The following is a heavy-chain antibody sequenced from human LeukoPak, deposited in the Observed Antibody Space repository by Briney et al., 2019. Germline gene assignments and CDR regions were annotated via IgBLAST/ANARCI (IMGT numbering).Heavy chain of an antibody. Sequence: SETLALTCTVSGDSIRSYYWSWIRQPPGKGLEWIGYIYYSGSTNYNPSFKSRVTISVDTSKNQFSLKLSSVTAADTAVYYCARGRSTSRYWGQGTLVTVSS. CDR3: ARGRSTSRY. J-gene: IGHJ4*02. D-gene: IGHD6-6*01. V-gene: IGHV4-59*01. CDR1: GDSIRSYY. CDR2: IYYSGST.